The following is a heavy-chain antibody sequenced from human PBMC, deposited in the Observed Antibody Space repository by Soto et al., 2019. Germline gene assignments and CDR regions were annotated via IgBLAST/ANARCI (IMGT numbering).Heavy chain of an antibody. CDR3: GAWDSYNNP. CDR2: IKPDGTAQ. V-gene: IGHV3-7*01. Sequence: GGSLRLSCVASGFTFSNFWMNWVRQTPGKGLEWVANIKPDGTAQAYVDSVKGRFTVSRDNAKNSLYLQMNSLRADDTAIYFCGAWDSYNNPWGHVTLVTVSS. CDR1: GFTFSNFW. J-gene: IGHJ5*02. D-gene: IGHD1-1*01.